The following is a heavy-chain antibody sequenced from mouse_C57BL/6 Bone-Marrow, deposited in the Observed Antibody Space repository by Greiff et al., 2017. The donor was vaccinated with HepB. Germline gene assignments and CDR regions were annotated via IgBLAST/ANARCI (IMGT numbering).Heavy chain of an antibody. CDR3: ARALGDGYFDY. D-gene: IGHD2-3*01. J-gene: IGHJ2*01. Sequence: EVKLVESGGGLVKPGGSLKLSCAASGFTFSSYAMSWVRQTPEKRLEWVATISDGGSYTYYPDNVKGRFTISRDNAKNNLYLQMSHLKSEDTAMYYCARALGDGYFDYCCHGTPLTVSS. CDR2: ISDGGSYT. CDR1: GFTFSSYA. V-gene: IGHV5-4*03.